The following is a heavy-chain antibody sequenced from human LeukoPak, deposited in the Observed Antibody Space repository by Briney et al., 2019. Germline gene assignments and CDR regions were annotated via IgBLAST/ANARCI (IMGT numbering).Heavy chain of an antibody. Sequence: GGSLRLSCAASGFTVSSNYMSWVRQAPGKGLEWVSVIYSGGSTYYADSVKGRFTISRDNSKNTLYLQMNSLRAEDTAVYYCARVWGARGSAAGCFDYWGQGTLVTVSS. D-gene: IGHD6-13*01. V-gene: IGHV3-66*01. CDR3: ARVWGARGSAAGCFDY. CDR2: IYSGGST. CDR1: GFTVSSNY. J-gene: IGHJ4*02.